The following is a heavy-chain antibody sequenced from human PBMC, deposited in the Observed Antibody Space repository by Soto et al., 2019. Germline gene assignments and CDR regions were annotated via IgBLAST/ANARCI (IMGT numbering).Heavy chain of an antibody. CDR3: ARQVPAAIRLGWFDP. J-gene: IGHJ5*02. Sequence: SETLSLTCTVSGGSISRSTYYWGWIRQPPGKGLEWIGSIYYSGSTYYRPSLKSRATISVDTSKNQFSLKLSSVTAADTAVYYCARQVPAAIRLGWFDPWGQGTLVTVSS. D-gene: IGHD2-2*02. V-gene: IGHV4-39*01. CDR1: GGSISRSTYY. CDR2: IYYSGST.